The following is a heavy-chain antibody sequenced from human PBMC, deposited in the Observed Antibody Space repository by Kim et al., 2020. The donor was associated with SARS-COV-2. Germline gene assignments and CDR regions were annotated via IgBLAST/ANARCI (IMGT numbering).Heavy chain of an antibody. CDR3: SRDNGWYAFDM. CDR1: GGSISSHY. D-gene: IGHD6-19*01. CDR2: LYYSGTT. J-gene: IGHJ3*02. Sequence: SETLSLTCTVSGGSISSHYWSWIRQAPGKGLEWIGYLYYSGTTYYYPSPKSQVTITVDTSTNQFSFKVRPVTAADTAADHCSRDNGWYAFDMWGQGTMVT. V-gene: IGHV4-59*11.